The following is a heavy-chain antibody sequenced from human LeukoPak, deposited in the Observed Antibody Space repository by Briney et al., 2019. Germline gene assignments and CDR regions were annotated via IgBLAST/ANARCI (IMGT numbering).Heavy chain of an antibody. CDR2: ISSSGGYT. D-gene: IGHD6-6*01. J-gene: IGHJ3*02. V-gene: IGHV3-23*01. Sequence: GGSLRLSCAASGFTFSSYAMSWVRQAPGKGLEWVSTISSSGGYTYYADSVKGRFTISRDNSKNTLYLLLNSLRAEDTAVYYCAKDLREYTSSPRNAFHIWGQGTMVIVSS. CDR1: GFTFSSYA. CDR3: AKDLREYTSSPRNAFHI.